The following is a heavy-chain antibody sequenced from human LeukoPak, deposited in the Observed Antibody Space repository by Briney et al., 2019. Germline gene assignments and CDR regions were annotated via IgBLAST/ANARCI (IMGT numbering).Heavy chain of an antibody. J-gene: IGHJ4*02. CDR1: GFTFSPYG. CDR2: IWYDGSNK. CDR3: ARSQDFGGHLCDY. Sequence: GGSLRLSCAASGFTFSPYGMHWVRQAPGKGLEWVAVIWYDGSNKYYADSVKGRFIISRDNSKSTLYLQMNSLRVEDTALYYCARSQDFGGHLCDYWGQGTLVTVSS. V-gene: IGHV3-33*01. D-gene: IGHD2-21*02.